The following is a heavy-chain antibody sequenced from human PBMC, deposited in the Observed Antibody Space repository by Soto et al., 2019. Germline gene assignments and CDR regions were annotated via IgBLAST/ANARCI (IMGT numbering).Heavy chain of an antibody. D-gene: IGHD2-2*01. CDR1: GFTFSSYG. Sequence: GGSLRLSCAASGFTFSSYGMHWVRQAPGKGLEWVAVISYDGSNKYYADSVKGRFTISRDNSKNTLYLQMNSLRAEDTAVYYCAKDGADIVVVPADSRYSYYGMDVWGQGTTVTVSS. V-gene: IGHV3-30*18. CDR3: AKDGADIVVVPADSRYSYYGMDV. J-gene: IGHJ6*02. CDR2: ISYDGSNK.